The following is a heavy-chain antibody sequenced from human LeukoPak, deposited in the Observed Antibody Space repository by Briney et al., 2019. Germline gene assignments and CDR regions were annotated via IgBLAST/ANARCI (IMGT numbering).Heavy chain of an antibody. D-gene: IGHD2-2*01. J-gene: IGHJ4*02. CDR2: INTDGSST. CDR1: GFTFSSYW. CDR3: ARAVREAAMDY. V-gene: IGHV3-74*01. Sequence: GGSLRLSCAASGFTFSSYWMHWVRQAPGKGLVWVSRINTDGSSTSYADSVKGRFTISRDNAKNTLYLQMNSLRAEDTAVYYCARAVREAAMDYWGQGTLVTVSS.